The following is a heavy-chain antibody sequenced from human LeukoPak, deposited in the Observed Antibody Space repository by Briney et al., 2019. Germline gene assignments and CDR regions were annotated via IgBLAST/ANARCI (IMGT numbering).Heavy chain of an antibody. V-gene: IGHV3-21*01. CDR3: ARGRSITLLRGVAMSDGFDI. D-gene: IGHD3-10*01. CDR1: GFTFGNYG. Sequence: PGGSLRLSCAASGFTFGNYGMNWVRQAPGKGLEWVSFTDTSGNYIYYGDSVKGRFTISRDNAKNLVFLQMNGLRAEDTAVYYCARGRSITLLRGVAMSDGFDIWGQGAMVAVSS. CDR2: TDTSGNYI. J-gene: IGHJ3*02.